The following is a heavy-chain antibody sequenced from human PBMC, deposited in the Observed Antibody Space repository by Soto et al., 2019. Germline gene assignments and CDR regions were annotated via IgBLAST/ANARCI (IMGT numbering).Heavy chain of an antibody. V-gene: IGHV3-23*01. J-gene: IGHJ4*02. Sequence: GGSLRLSCEASGSSFSSYAMSWVRQAPGKGLEWVSGISGGGASTYYADSVKGRFTTSRDNFKNTLFLLMNSLRSEDTAVYYCAKDKRAFDYWGQGSLVTVSS. CDR2: ISGGGAST. CDR1: GSSFSSYA. CDR3: AKDKRAFDY.